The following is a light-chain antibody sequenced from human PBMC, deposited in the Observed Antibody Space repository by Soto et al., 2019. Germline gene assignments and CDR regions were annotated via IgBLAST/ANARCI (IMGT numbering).Light chain of an antibody. CDR2: EVS. Sequence: QSVLTQPASVSGSPGQSITISCTGTNSDVGAYNYVSWCQQYPGKAPKLIIYEVSNRPSGVSNRFSGSKSGNTASLTISGPQAEDEADYYCSSYTSSSTYVFGTGTKVTVL. V-gene: IGLV2-14*01. J-gene: IGLJ1*01. CDR3: SSYTSSSTYV. CDR1: NSDVGAYNY.